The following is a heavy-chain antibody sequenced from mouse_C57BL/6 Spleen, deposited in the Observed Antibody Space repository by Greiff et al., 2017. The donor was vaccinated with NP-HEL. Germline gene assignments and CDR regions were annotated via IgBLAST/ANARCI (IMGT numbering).Heavy chain of an antibody. Sequence: QVQLQQSGPELVKPGASVKISCKASGYAFSSSWMNWVKQRPGKGLEWIGRIYPGDGDTNYNGKFKGKATLTADKSSSTAYMQLSSLTSEDSAVYFCARLGVSDAMDYWGQGTAVTVSS. CDR1: GYAFSSSW. CDR3: ARLGVSDAMDY. D-gene: IGHD2-5*01. V-gene: IGHV1-82*01. J-gene: IGHJ4*01. CDR2: IYPGDGDT.